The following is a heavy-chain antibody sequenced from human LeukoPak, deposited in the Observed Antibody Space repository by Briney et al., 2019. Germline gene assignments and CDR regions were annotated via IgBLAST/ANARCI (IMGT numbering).Heavy chain of an antibody. V-gene: IGHV1-69*05. CDR1: GGTFSSYA. J-gene: IGHJ4*02. Sequence: ASVKVSCKASGGTFSSYAISWVRQAPGQGLEWMGGIIPIFGTANYAQKFQGRVTITTDESTSTAYMKLSSLRSEDTAVYYCARRRIVGATELNYWGQGTLVTVSS. CDR3: ARRRIVGATELNY. D-gene: IGHD1-26*01. CDR2: IIPIFGTA.